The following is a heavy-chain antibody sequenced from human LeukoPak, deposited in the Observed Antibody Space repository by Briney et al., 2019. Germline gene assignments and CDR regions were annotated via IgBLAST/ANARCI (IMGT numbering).Heavy chain of an antibody. CDR3: AKDLADGDHDWYFDL. CDR2: ITGSGGGA. J-gene: IGHJ2*01. CDR1: GFTFGDYA. D-gene: IGHD4-17*01. V-gene: IGHV3-23*01. Sequence: PGGSLRLSCTASGFTFGDYAMSWFRQAPGKGLEWVSAITGSGGGAYYADSVKGRFTISRDNSKNTLYLQMNSLRAEDTAVYFCAKDLADGDHDWYFDLWGRGTLVTVSS.